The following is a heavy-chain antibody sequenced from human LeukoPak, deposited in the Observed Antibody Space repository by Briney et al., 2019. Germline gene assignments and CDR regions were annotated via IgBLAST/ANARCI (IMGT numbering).Heavy chain of an antibody. Sequence: ASVKVSCKASGNTFAGYYVHWVRQAPGQGLEWMGWINTHNGATNYAQKFQGRVTITADKSTSTAYMELSSLRSEDTAVYYCARGESGFDPWGQGTLVTVSS. CDR2: INTHNGAT. V-gene: IGHV1-2*02. CDR3: ARGESGFDP. J-gene: IGHJ5*02. CDR1: GNTFAGYY.